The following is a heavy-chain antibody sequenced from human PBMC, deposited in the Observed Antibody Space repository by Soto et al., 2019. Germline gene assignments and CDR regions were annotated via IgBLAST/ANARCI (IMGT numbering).Heavy chain of an antibody. Sequence: ASVKVSCKVSGYTLTELSMHWVRQAPGKGREWMGGFDPEDGETIYAQKFQGRVTMTDDTSTGTANMELRSLSFDDTAVYYCARDSVYVPNYWGQGTLVTVSS. D-gene: IGHD5-12*01. J-gene: IGHJ4*02. CDR3: ARDSVYVPNY. CDR2: FDPEDGET. V-gene: IGHV1-24*01. CDR1: GYTLTELS.